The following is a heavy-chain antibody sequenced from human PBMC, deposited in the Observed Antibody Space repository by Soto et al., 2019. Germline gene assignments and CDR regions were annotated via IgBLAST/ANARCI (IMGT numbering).Heavy chain of an antibody. Sequence: SQTLSLTCAISGDSVSSNSAAWNWIRQSPSRGLEWLGRTYYRSKWYNDYAVPVKSRITINPDTSKNQFSLQLNSVTPEDTAVYYCARDDDFWSGYYGRDYYYYGMDVWGQGTTVTVSS. V-gene: IGHV6-1*01. J-gene: IGHJ6*02. CDR1: GDSVSSNSAA. CDR2: TYYRSKWYN. CDR3: ARDDDFWSGYYGRDYYYYGMDV. D-gene: IGHD3-3*01.